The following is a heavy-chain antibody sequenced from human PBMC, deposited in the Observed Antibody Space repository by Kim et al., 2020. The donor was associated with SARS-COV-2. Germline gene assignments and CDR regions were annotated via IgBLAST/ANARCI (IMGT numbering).Heavy chain of an antibody. D-gene: IGHD3-16*01. CDR2: VGT. CDR3: ARDLGGADV. J-gene: IGHJ6*02. Sequence: VGTDYADSVKGRFSISRDNSNNTVFLQMNSLRGDDTAVYYCARDLGGADVWGQGTTVIVSS. V-gene: IGHV3-23*01.